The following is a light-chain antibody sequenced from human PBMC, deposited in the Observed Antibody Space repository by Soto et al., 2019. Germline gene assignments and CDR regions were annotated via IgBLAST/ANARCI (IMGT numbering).Light chain of an antibody. CDR3: QQYNSLSSAT. CDR2: DAS. J-gene: IGKJ4*01. CDR1: QDISNY. Sequence: DIQMTQSPSSLSASVGDRVTITRQASQDISNYLNWYQQKPGKAPKLLIYDASNLEIGVPSRFSGGGYGTDFAFTISSLQPEDIATYYCQQYNSLSSATFGGGTKVDIK. V-gene: IGKV1-33*01.